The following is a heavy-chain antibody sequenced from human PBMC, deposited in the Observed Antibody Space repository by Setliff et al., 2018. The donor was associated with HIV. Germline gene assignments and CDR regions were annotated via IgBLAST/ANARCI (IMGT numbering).Heavy chain of an antibody. V-gene: IGHV4-59*01. Sequence: PSETLSLTCNVSGGSINSYYWSWIRQPPGKPLQWIGYIYYTGSAIYNPSLDSRVTMSLDTSNRQFSLNLRSVTAADTALYFCASAQYCAGYYGPNGAFDVWGPGSTVTVSS. CDR1: GGSINSYY. CDR3: ASAQYCAGYYGPNGAFDV. CDR2: IYYTGSA. J-gene: IGHJ3*01. D-gene: IGHD3-10*01.